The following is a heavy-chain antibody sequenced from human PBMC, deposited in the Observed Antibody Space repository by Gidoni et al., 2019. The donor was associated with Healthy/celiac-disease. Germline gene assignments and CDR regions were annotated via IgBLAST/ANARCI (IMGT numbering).Heavy chain of an antibody. V-gene: IGHV4-31*03. Sequence: QVQLQESGPGLVKPSQTLSLTCTVSGGSISSGGYYWSWIRQHPGKGLEWIGYIYYSGSTYYNPSLKSRVTTSVDTSKNQFSLKLSSVTAADTAVYYCARDSVISYGGIDYWGQGTLVTVSS. J-gene: IGHJ4*02. CDR2: IYYSGST. D-gene: IGHD4-17*01. CDR1: GGSISSGGYY. CDR3: ARDSVISYGGIDY.